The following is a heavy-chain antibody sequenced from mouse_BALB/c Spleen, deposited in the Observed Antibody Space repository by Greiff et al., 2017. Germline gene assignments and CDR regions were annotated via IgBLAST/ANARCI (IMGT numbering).Heavy chain of an antibody. CDR1: GYTFTSYW. D-gene: IGHD2-4*01. J-gene: IGHJ4*01. CDR3: THYDYEGAMDY. Sequence: VQLKQSGTVLARPGASVKMSCKASGYTFTSYWMHWVKQRPGQGLEWIGAIYPGNSDTSYNQKFKGKAKLTAVTSTSTAYMELSSLTNEDSAVYYCTHYDYEGAMDYWGQGTSVTVSS. V-gene: IGHV1-5*01. CDR2: IYPGNSDT.